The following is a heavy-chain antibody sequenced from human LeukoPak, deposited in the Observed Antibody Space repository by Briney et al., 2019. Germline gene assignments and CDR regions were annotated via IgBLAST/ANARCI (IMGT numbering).Heavy chain of an antibody. Sequence: GGSLRLSCAASGFTLRSYGMGWVRQAPGKGLEWVANINNDGVEKYYVDSVEGRFTISRDNANNSLYLQMSRLRAEDTGVYYCARSPDRGTVDYWGQGTLVTVSS. CDR3: ARSPDRGTVDY. J-gene: IGHJ4*02. D-gene: IGHD3-16*01. CDR2: INNDGVEK. V-gene: IGHV3-7*01. CDR1: GFTLRSYG.